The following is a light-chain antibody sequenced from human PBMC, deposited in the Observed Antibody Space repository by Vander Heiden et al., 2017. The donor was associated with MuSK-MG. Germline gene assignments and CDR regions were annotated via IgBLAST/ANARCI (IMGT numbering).Light chain of an antibody. CDR1: NIGSST. CDR2: DDI. V-gene: IGLV3-21*02. J-gene: IGLJ2*01. CDR3: QGGKNPSGVI. Sequence: SYVLTQPPSVSVAPGQTATIACGGSNIGSSTVHWYQQKSGQAPVVVVYDDIDRPSGIPDRFSGSNSGDTATLTITKVEEAEEADYYCQGGKNPSGVIFGGGTKLTVL.